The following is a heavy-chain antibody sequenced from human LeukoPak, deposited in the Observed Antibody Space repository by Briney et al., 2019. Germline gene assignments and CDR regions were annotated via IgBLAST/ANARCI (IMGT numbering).Heavy chain of an antibody. CDR1: GGSISSSSYY. D-gene: IGHD5-18*01. V-gene: IGHV4-39*07. J-gene: IGHJ3*02. CDR3: ARTFTAMATEDAFDI. Sequence: SPSETLSLTCTVSGGSISSSSYYWGWIRQPPGKGLEWIGSIYYSGSTYYNPSLKSRVTISVDTSKNQFSLKLSSVTAADTAVYYCARTFTAMATEDAFDIWGQGTMVTVSS. CDR2: IYYSGST.